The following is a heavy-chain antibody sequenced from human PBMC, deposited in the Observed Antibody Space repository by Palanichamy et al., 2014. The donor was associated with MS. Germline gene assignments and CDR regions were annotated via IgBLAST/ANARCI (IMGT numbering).Heavy chain of an antibody. CDR3: VTGGDGDRGF. CDR2: ISRGGSHQ. J-gene: IGHJ4*02. Sequence: EVRTGGGLGEAVVKAWGVPSRLSCAASGFMFSDYIMHWFRQAPGKRLECVSFISRGGSHQHYADSVRGRFTISRDNANNSLYLQMTSLRVDDTAMYYCVTGGDGDRGFWGQGTLITVSS. CDR1: GFMFSDYI. D-gene: IGHD5-12*01. V-gene: IGHV3-21*02.